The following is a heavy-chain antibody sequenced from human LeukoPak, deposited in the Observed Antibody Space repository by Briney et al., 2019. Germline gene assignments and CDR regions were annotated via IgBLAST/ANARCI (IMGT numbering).Heavy chain of an antibody. D-gene: IGHD5-24*01. CDR2: ISGRSRGT. J-gene: IGHJ4*02. CDR1: GFTFDRYA. CDR3: ARAGPFVRDGYNPP. V-gene: IGHV3-23*01. Sequence: GGSLRLSCAASGFTFDRYAMSWVRQAPGKGLEWVSTISGRSRGTWYADSVKGRITISRDNFKNTLYLQVSSLRAEDTAVYYCARAGPFVRDGYNPPWGQGTLVTVSS.